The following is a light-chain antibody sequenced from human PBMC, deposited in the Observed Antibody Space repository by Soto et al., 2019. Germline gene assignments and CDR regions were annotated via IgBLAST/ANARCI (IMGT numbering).Light chain of an antibody. J-gene: IGKJ4*01. CDR2: AAS. Sequence: DIQMTQSPSSLSASVGDRVTITCRASQSISSYLNWYQQKPGKAPKLLIYAASSLQSGVPSRFSGSRSGTDFTLTISSLQPEDFATYYCQQSHSTLTFGGGTKVEIK. CDR3: QQSHSTLT. CDR1: QSISSY. V-gene: IGKV1-39*01.